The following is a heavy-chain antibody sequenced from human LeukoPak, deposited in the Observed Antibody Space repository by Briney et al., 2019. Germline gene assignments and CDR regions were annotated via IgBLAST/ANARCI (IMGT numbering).Heavy chain of an antibody. V-gene: IGHV4-34*01. CDR1: GGSLSGNY. CDR2: ISHSGST. J-gene: IGHJ6*02. CDR3: ARGHTLGGYYKQKYYYYGMDV. D-gene: IGHD3-9*01. Sequence: PSETLSLTCAVYGGSLSGNYWSWIRQPPGKGLEWIGEISHSGSTHYSPSLKSRLTIPVDTSKNQFPLRLSSVPAADTAVYYCARGHTLGGYYKQKYYYYGMDVWRQGTTVTVS.